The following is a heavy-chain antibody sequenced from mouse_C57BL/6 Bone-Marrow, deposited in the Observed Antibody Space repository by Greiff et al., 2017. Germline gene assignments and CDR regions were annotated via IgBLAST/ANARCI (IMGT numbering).Heavy chain of an antibody. J-gene: IGHJ3*01. CDR2: ISSGGSYT. CDR1: GFTFSSYG. V-gene: IGHV5-6*01. D-gene: IGHD2-4*01. Sequence: EVQVVESGGDLVKPGGSLKLSCAASGFTFSSYGMSWVRQTPDKRLEWVATISSGGSYTYYTDSVKGRFTISRDNAKNTLYLQMSSLKSEDTAMYYCARGLGLRPGFAYWGQGTLVTVSA. CDR3: ARGLGLRPGFAY.